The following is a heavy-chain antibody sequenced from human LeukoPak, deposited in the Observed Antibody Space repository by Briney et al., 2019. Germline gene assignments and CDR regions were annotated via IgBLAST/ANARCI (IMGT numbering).Heavy chain of an antibody. CDR3: AREATPIAVAGTWGNDY. J-gene: IGHJ4*02. V-gene: IGHV7-4-1*02. Sequence: ASVKVSCKASGYTFTNYAVNWVRQAPGQGLEWMGWINTNTGNPTYAQGFTGRLVFSLDTSVSTAYLQISSLKAEDTAVYYCAREATPIAVAGTWGNDYWGQGTLVTVSS. D-gene: IGHD6-19*01. CDR2: INTNTGNP. CDR1: GYTFTNYA.